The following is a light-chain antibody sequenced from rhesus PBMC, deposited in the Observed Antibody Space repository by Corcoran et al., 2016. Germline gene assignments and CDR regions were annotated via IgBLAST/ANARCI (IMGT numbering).Light chain of an antibody. Sequence: DIQMTQSPSSLSASVGDTVTITCQASQGISKYLAWYQQKLGKAPKLLIYDASTLQSGVPSRFSGSGSGTEFPLTISSLQPEDFATYSCQQHNSYPYSFGQGTKVEIK. CDR2: DAS. CDR3: QQHNSYPYS. J-gene: IGKJ2*01. CDR1: QGISKY. V-gene: IGKV1-25*01.